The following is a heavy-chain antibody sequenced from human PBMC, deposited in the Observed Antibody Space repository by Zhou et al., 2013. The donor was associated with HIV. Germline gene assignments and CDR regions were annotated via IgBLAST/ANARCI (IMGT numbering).Heavy chain of an antibody. V-gene: IGHV4-59*11. CDR2: IFYTGST. CDR3: ARLVAARDYYYYIDV. J-gene: IGHJ6*03. D-gene: IGHD6-13*01. CDR1: GGSISSHY. Sequence: QVQLQESGPGLVKPSETLSLTCTVSGGSISSHYWSWIRQPPGKGLEWIGYIFYTGSTNYNPSLKSRLTISIDTSKNQFSLKLSSVTAADTAVYYCARLVAARDYYYYIDVWGRGTTVTVSS.